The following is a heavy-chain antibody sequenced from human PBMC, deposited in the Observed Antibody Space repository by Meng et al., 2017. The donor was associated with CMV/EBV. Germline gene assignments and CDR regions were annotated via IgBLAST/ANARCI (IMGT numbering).Heavy chain of an antibody. Sequence: SCAASGFTFSSYAMSWVRQAPGKGLEWVSAISGSGGSTYYADSVKGRFTISRDNSKNTLYLQMNSLRAEDTAVYYCAKVSSSPYYFDYWGQGTLVTVSS. CDR2: ISGSGGST. J-gene: IGHJ4*02. CDR1: GFTFSSYA. V-gene: IGHV3-23*01. D-gene: IGHD6-6*01. CDR3: AKVSSSPYYFDY.